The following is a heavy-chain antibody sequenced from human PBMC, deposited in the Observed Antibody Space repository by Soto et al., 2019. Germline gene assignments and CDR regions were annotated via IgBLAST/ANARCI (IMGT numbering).Heavy chain of an antibody. CDR1: GGSISSGPNC. V-gene: IGHV4-31*03. D-gene: IGHD2-2*01. Sequence: QVQLQESGPGLVKPSQTLSLTCTVSGGSISSGPNCWGWIRQHPGKGLEWIGYIHYSGSTYYSPSLKSRVTISIDTSKNQFSLKLSSVTAADTAVYYCERYCSSTTCPFDYWGQGTLVTVSS. CDR3: ERYCSSTTCPFDY. J-gene: IGHJ4*02. CDR2: IHYSGST.